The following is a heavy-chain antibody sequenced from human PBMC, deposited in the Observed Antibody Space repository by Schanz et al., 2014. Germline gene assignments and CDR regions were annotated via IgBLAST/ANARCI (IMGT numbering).Heavy chain of an antibody. CDR1: GYTFTNYA. J-gene: IGHJ6*02. CDR2: INTNTGNP. Sequence: QVHLVQSGSELKKPGASVKVSCKASGYTFTNYAMNWVRQAPGQGLEWMGWINTNTGNPTFAQGFTGRFVFSLDTSVSTAYLQISSLKAEDTAVYYCARGRNYDILTGYLGYYYYGMDVWGQGTTVTVSS. D-gene: IGHD3-9*01. V-gene: IGHV7-4-1*02. CDR3: ARGRNYDILTGYLGYYYYGMDV.